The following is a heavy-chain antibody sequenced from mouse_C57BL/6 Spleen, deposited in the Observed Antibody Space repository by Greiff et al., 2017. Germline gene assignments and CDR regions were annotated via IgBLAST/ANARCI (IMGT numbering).Heavy chain of an antibody. CDR3: ARGYYYGSSEFAY. D-gene: IGHD1-1*01. V-gene: IGHV1-61*01. CDR1: GYTFTSYW. Sequence: QVQLKQPGAELVRPGSSVKLSCKASGYTFTSYWMDWVKQRPGQGLEWIGNIYPSDSETHYNQEFKDKATLTVDKSSSTAYMQLSSLTSEDSAVYYCARGYYYGSSEFAYWGQGTLVTVSA. J-gene: IGHJ3*01. CDR2: IYPSDSET.